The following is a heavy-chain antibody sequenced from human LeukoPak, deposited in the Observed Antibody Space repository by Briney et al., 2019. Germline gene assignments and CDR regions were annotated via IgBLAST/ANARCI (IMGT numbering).Heavy chain of an antibody. CDR1: GFTFNTYR. D-gene: IGHD2-21*01. CDR3: ARGGRDRIDFDS. V-gene: IGHV3-21*01. Sequence: GGSLRLSCVASGFTFNTYRMNWVRQAPGKGLEWVSSITKSGNYINYADSVKGRFIISRDNANNSLYLQMHSLRVEYTGMYYCARGGRDRIDFDSWGQGTLVTVSS. CDR2: ITKSGNYI. J-gene: IGHJ4*02.